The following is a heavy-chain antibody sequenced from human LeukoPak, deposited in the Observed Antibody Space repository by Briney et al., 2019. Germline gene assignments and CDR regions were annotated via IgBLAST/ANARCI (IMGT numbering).Heavy chain of an antibody. CDR2: FDPGNGET. V-gene: IGHV1-24*01. Sequence: ASVKASWKVFGYSLTELSMQWVRQAPGKGVEWMGGFDPGNGETIFTKNFQGRVTMTDDTSTDTAYMELSSLRSEDTAVYYCTGGTFYRLLDYWGQGTLVTVSS. D-gene: IGHD2/OR15-2a*01. J-gene: IGHJ4*02. CDR3: TGGTFYRLLDY. CDR1: GYSLTELS.